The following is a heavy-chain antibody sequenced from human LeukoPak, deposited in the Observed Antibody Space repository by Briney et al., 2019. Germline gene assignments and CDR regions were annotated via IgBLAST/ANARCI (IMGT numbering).Heavy chain of an antibody. V-gene: IGHV3-7*01. CDR2: IRQDGGEK. J-gene: IGHJ4*01. D-gene: IGHD6-13*01. CDR1: GFTFSDYW. Sequence: GGSLRLSCAVSGFTFSDYWMNWVRQAPGKGLEWVACIRQDGGEKFYVDSVKGRFIIFGRNTKNSPYMLMSIRLAAETAVYYCARDGTAPGLYFDLWGQGTLVTVSS. CDR3: ARDGTAPGLYFDL.